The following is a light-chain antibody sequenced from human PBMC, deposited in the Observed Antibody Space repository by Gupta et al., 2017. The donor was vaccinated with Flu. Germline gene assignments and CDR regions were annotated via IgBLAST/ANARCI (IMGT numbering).Light chain of an antibody. J-gene: IGKJ4*01. CDR1: QDISNY. V-gene: IGKV1-33*01. CDR2: DAS. CDR3: QQYANLPPT. Sequence: DIQMSQSPSSLSASVGDRVTITCQASQDISNYLTWYQQKPGKAPKLLIYDASNLETGVPSRFSGSGSGTDFTFTISSLQPEDIATYYCQQYANLPPTFGGGTKVEIK.